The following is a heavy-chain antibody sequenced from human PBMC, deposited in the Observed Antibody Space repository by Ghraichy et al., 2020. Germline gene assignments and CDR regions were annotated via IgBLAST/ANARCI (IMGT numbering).Heavy chain of an antibody. D-gene: IGHD4-17*01. CDR3: ASFVTTVTLDAFDI. J-gene: IGHJ3*02. V-gene: IGHV1-69*13. CDR1: GGTFSSYA. CDR2: IVPIFGTA. Sequence: SVKVSCKASGGTFSSYAISWVRQAPGQGLEWMGGIVPIFGTANYAQKFQDRVTITADESTSTAYMELSSLRSEDTAVYYCASFVTTVTLDAFDIWGQGTMVTVSS.